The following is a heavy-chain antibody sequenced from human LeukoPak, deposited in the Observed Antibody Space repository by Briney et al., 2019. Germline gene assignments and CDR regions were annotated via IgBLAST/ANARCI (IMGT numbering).Heavy chain of an antibody. Sequence: SQTLSLTCSVCGESMRTGGYYWTWIRQHPGKGLEWIGYIYYSGSTYYNPSLKDRISMSVDTSNNRFSVKLTAVTAADTAVYFCARGDGSHSYAKGFDIWGQGTLVTVSS. J-gene: IGHJ3*02. CDR3: ARGDGSHSYAKGFDI. D-gene: IGHD3-16*01. CDR2: IYYSGST. V-gene: IGHV4-31*03. CDR1: GESMRTGGYY.